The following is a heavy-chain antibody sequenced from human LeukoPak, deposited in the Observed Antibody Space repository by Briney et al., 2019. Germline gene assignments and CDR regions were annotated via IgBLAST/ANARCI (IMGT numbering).Heavy chain of an antibody. CDR3: AREKSGSYGY. V-gene: IGHV1-8*03. CDR1: GYTFTGYY. CDR2: MNPNSGNT. Sequence: ASVKVSCKASGYTFTGYYMHWVRQAPGQGLEWMGWMNPNSGNTGYAQKFQGRVTITRNTSISTAYMELSSLRSEDTAVYYCAREKSGSYGYWGQGTLVTVSS. D-gene: IGHD1-26*01. J-gene: IGHJ4*02.